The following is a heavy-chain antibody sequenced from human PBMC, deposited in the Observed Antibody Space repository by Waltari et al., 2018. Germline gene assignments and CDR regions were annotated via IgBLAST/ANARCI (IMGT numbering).Heavy chain of an antibody. D-gene: IGHD3-3*01. J-gene: IGHJ5*02. CDR1: GGSFSGYY. CDR2: INHSGST. V-gene: IGHV4-34*01. Sequence: QVQLQQWGAGLLKPSETLSLTCAVYGGSFSGYYWSWIRQPPGKGLEWIGEINHSGSTNYNPSLKSLVTISVDTSKNQFSLKLSSVTAADTAVYYCARRGDFWSGRLRSNWFDPWGQGTLVTVSS. CDR3: ARRGDFWSGRLRSNWFDP.